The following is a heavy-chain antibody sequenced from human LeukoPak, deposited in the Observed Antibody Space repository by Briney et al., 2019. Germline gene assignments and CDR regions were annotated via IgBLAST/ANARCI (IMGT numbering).Heavy chain of an antibody. V-gene: IGHV1-2*02. CDR1: GYTFTAYY. J-gene: IGHJ4*02. Sequence: GASVKVSYKASGYTFTAYYMHWVRQAPGQGHEWMGWINLNSGGTNYAQKFQGRVTMTRDTSISTAYMELSRLRSDDTAVYYCARDRVVVPAAFDYWGQGTLVTVSS. D-gene: IGHD2-2*01. CDR3: ARDRVVVPAAFDY. CDR2: INLNSGGT.